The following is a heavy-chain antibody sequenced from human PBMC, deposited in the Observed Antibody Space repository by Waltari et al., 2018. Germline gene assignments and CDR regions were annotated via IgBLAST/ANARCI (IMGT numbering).Heavy chain of an antibody. V-gene: IGHV3-49*04. CDR2: IRIKAYGEKT. D-gene: IGHD3-9*01. Sequence: EVLLVASGGGMVQPGRSLTLSCAAYNFDFGEYGLSWVRQAPGKGLGWVGFIRIKAYGEKTEYAASVKGRFIISRDDYRSIAYLRMNSLKTEDTAVYYCTRVLRYFDWATKDYWGQGTLVTVSS. J-gene: IGHJ4*02. CDR1: NFDFGEYG. CDR3: TRVLRYFDWATKDY.